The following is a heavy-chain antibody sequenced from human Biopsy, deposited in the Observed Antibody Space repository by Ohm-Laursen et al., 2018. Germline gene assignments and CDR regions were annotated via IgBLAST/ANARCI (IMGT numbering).Heavy chain of an antibody. CDR1: GGSFSNSA. V-gene: IGHV1-69*13. Sequence: SVKVSCKFSGGSFSNSAISWVRQAPGRGLEWMGGIITFFRTVNYAQNFQGRLTITADEFTDTAYMELRSLRSEDTAVYYCAPQTPRDPDILTGAYHYDMAVWGQGTTVTVSS. D-gene: IGHD3-9*01. J-gene: IGHJ6*02. CDR3: APQTPRDPDILTGAYHYDMAV. CDR2: IITFFRTV.